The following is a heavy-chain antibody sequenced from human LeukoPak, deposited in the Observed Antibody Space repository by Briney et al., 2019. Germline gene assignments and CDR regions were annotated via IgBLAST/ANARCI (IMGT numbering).Heavy chain of an antibody. CDR3: ARDHWRYYDSSGYWFNYFDY. Sequence: SETLSLTCTVSGGSISSYYWSWIRQPAGKGLEWIGRIYTSGSTNYNPSLKSRVTMSVDTSKNQFSLKLSSVTAADTAVYYCARDHWRYYDSSGYWFNYFDYWGQGTLVTVSS. V-gene: IGHV4-4*07. J-gene: IGHJ4*02. D-gene: IGHD3-22*01. CDR2: IYTSGST. CDR1: GGSISSYY.